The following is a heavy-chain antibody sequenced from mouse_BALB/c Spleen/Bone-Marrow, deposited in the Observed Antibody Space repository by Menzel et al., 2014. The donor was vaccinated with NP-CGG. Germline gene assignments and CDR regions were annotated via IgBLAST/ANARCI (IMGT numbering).Heavy chain of an antibody. V-gene: IGHV1-82*01. Sequence: VQLQQSGPELVKPGASVKISCKASGYAFGSSWMNWVKQRPGQGLEWIGRIYPGDGDTNYNGKFKGKATLTADKSSSTAYMQLSSLTSVDSAVYFCARSGYDYENYWGQGTTLTVSS. J-gene: IGHJ2*01. CDR1: GYAFGSSW. D-gene: IGHD2-4*01. CDR2: IYPGDGDT. CDR3: ARSGYDYENY.